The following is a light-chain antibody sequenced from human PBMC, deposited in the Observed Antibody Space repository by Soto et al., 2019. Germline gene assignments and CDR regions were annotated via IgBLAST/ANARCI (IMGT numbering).Light chain of an antibody. CDR2: DAS. Sequence: PGDRATLSCRASQSVSSYLAWYQQKPGQAPRLLIYDASKRATGIPARFSGSGSGTDFTLTISSLEPEDFAVYYCQQRSIWVTFGGGTKVEIK. V-gene: IGKV3-11*01. CDR1: QSVSSY. CDR3: QQRSIWVT. J-gene: IGKJ4*01.